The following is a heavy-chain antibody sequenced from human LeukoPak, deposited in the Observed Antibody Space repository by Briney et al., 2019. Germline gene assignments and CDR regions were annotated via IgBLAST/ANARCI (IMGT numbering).Heavy chain of an antibody. CDR3: ASGGSCSALCLGNF. V-gene: IGHV4-39*01. D-gene: IGHD2-15*01. CDR2: IYYSGST. J-gene: IGHJ4*02. CDR1: GGSISSSSYY. Sequence: PSETLSLTCTVSGGSISSSSYYWGWIRQPPGKGPEWIGSIYYSGSTYYNSSLKSRVTISVDTSKNQFSLKLNSVTAADTAVYYCASGGSCSALCLGNFWGQGTLVTVSS.